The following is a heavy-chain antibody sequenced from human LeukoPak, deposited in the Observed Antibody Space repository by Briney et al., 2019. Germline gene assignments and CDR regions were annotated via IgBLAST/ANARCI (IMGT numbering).Heavy chain of an antibody. Sequence: ASVRVSCKASGYTFTGYYMHWVRQAPGQGLEWMGWINPNSGGTNYAQKFQGWVTMTRDTSISTAYMELSRLRSDDTAVYYCARARMGDDYVWGSYRYPFDYWGQGTLVTVSS. D-gene: IGHD3-16*02. CDR2: INPNSGGT. V-gene: IGHV1-2*04. J-gene: IGHJ4*02. CDR3: ARARMGDDYVWGSYRYPFDY. CDR1: GYTFTGYY.